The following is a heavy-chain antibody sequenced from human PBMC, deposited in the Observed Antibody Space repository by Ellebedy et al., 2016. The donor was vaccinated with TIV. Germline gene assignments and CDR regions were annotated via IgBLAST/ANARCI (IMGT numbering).Heavy chain of an antibody. D-gene: IGHD5-18*01. Sequence: GESLKISXQGSGYSFTKYWIAWMRQVPGKGLEWMGIIYPGDSDTRYSPSFQGRVTISADKSISSAYLQWSSLKASDTAIYYCAVTRTKTAVDHFDYWGQGTLVTVSS. CDR3: AVTRTKTAVDHFDY. CDR2: IYPGDSDT. J-gene: IGHJ4*02. V-gene: IGHV5-51*01. CDR1: GYSFTKYW.